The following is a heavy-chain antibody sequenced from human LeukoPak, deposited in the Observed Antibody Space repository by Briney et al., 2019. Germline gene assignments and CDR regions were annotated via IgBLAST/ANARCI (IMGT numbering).Heavy chain of an antibody. CDR3: ARVDIVGATNAFDI. CDR1: GFTFSSYG. J-gene: IGHJ3*02. Sequence: GGSLRLSCAASGFTFSSYGMPWVRQAPGKGLEWVAVISYDGSNKYYADSVKGRFTISRDNSKNTLYLQMNSLRAEDTAVYYCARVDIVGATNAFDIWGQGTMVTVSS. CDR2: ISYDGSNK. D-gene: IGHD1-26*01. V-gene: IGHV3-30*03.